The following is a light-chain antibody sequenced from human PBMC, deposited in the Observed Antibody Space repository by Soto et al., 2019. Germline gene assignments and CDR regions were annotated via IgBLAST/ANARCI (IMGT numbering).Light chain of an antibody. V-gene: IGLV2-14*01. CDR3: SSYTSSSPWV. Sequence: QSALTQPASVSGSPGQSITISCTGTSSDIGGYNYVSWYQPHPGKVPKLMIYEVSNRPSGVSNRFSGSKSGNTASLTISGLQVEDEADYYCSSYTSSSPWVFGGGTQLTVL. J-gene: IGLJ3*02. CDR2: EVS. CDR1: SSDIGGYNY.